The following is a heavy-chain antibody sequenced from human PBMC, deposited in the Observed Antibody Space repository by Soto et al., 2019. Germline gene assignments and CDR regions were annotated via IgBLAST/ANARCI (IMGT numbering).Heavy chain of an antibody. J-gene: IGHJ6*02. CDR2: IYYSGST. Sequence: SETRSLACTVSGGSISSYYWSWIRQPAGGGREWIGYIYYSGSTNYNPSLKSRVTISVDTSKNQFSLKLSSVTAADTAVYYCARDYATSYYDILTGYSSYSYYGMDVWGQGTTV. D-gene: IGHD3-9*01. CDR3: ARDYATSYYDILTGYSSYSYYGMDV. CDR1: GGSISSYY. V-gene: IGHV4-59*01.